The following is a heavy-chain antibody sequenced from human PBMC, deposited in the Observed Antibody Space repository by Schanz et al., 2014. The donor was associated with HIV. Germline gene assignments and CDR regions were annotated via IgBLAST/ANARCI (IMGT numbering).Heavy chain of an antibody. J-gene: IGHJ6*02. CDR3: ARGSGPYYYYYGMDV. CDR1: GFIFSRYG. D-gene: IGHD2-15*01. Sequence: QVQLVESGGGVVQPGRSLRLSCAASGFIFSRYGMYWVRQAPGKGLEWVAVIWHDGSNKYYADSVKGRFSISRDNSKNTVYLQMNSLRAEDTAVYYCARGSGPYYYYYGMDVWGQGTTVTVSS. V-gene: IGHV3-33*01. CDR2: IWHDGSNK.